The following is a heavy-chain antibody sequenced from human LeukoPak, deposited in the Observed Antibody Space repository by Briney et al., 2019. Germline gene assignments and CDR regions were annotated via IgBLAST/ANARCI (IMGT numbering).Heavy chain of an antibody. CDR2: IYSGGST. V-gene: IGHV3-53*01. Sequence: PGGSQRLSCAASGFTVSSNYMSWVRQAPGKGLEWVSVIYSGGSTYYADSVKGRFTISRDNSKNTLYLQMNSLRAEDTAVYYCATSGVGATNFDYWGQGTLVTVSS. CDR1: GFTVSSNY. J-gene: IGHJ4*02. D-gene: IGHD1-26*01. CDR3: ATSGVGATNFDY.